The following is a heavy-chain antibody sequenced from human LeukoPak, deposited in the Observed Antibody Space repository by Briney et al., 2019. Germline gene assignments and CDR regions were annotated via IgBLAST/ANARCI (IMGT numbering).Heavy chain of an antibody. CDR1: GYTFTSYG. CDR2: ISAYNGNT. CDR3: ARDSAHDSSGYYLP. Sequence: EASVKVSCKASGYTFTSYGISWVRQAPGQGLEWMGWISAYNGNTNYAQKLQGRVTMTTDISTSTAYMELRSLRSDDTAVYYCARDSAHDSSGYYLPWGQGTLVTVSS. V-gene: IGHV1-18*01. J-gene: IGHJ5*02. D-gene: IGHD3-22*01.